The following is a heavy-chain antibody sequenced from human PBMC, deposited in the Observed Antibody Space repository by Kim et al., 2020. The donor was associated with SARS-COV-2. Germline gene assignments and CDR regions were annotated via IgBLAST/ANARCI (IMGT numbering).Heavy chain of an antibody. CDR2: ISGSGGWT. CDR3: AKASGYYVFEY. J-gene: IGHJ4*02. CDR1: GFTFSNYA. D-gene: IGHD3-10*02. V-gene: IGHV3-23*01. Sequence: GGSLRLSCAASGFTFSNYAMNWVRQAPGKGLEWVSVISGSGGWTYYADSVKGRFTISTDNSKSTLYLQMSSLRAEDTAVYYCAKASGYYVFEYWVQGTL.